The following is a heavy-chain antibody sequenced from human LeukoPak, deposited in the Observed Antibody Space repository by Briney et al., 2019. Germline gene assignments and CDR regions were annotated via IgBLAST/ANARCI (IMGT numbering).Heavy chain of an antibody. CDR1: GGSISSYY. CDR2: IYYSGST. J-gene: IGHJ5*02. D-gene: IGHD6-19*01. CDR3: ARVDIAVAGNWFDP. V-gene: IGHV4-59*01. Sequence: IPSETLSLTCTVSGGSISSYYWSWIRQPPGKGLEWIGYIYYSGSTNYNPSLKSRVTISVDTSKNQFSLKLSSVTAADTAVYYCARVDIAVAGNWFDPWGQGTLVTASS.